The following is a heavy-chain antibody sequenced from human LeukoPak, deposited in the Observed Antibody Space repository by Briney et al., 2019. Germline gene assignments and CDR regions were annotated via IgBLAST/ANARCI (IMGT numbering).Heavy chain of an antibody. D-gene: IGHD3-22*01. CDR2: IYTSGST. V-gene: IGHV4-4*07. Sequence: SETLSLTCTVSGGSISSYYWSWIRQPAGKGLEWIGRIYTSGSTNYNPSLKSRVTMSVDTSKNQFSLKLSSVTAADAAVYYCATNPERNYYDSSGYYEENYWGQGTLVTVSS. CDR3: ATNPERNYYDSSGYYEENY. J-gene: IGHJ4*02. CDR1: GGSISSYY.